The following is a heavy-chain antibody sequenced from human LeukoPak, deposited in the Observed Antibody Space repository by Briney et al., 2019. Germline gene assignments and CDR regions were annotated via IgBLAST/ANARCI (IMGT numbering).Heavy chain of an antibody. Sequence: ASLKVSCKASGYPLTEITMHWVRQAPGKGLEWLKGFYPEDGGTIYAQEFEGRVTLTEDSSTDRGYIELSSLRSEDTAVYYCALYCSGGSCYSYFDYWGQGTLVTVSS. D-gene: IGHD2-15*01. CDR2: FYPEDGGT. CDR3: ALYCSGGSCYSYFDY. V-gene: IGHV1-24*01. CDR1: GYPLTEIT. J-gene: IGHJ4*02.